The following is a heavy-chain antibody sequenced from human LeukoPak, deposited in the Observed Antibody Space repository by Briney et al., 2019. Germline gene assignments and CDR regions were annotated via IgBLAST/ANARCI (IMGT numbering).Heavy chain of an antibody. V-gene: IGHV5-51*01. CDR1: GYSFTSYW. CDR2: IYPGDSDT. Sequence: GEPLKISCKGSGYSFTSYWIGWVRQMPGKGLEWMGIIYPGDSDTRYTPSFQGQVTISADKSISTAYLQWSSLKASDSAMYYCARTFWLFRLNAFDIWGQGTMVTVSS. D-gene: IGHD3-9*01. J-gene: IGHJ3*02. CDR3: ARTFWLFRLNAFDI.